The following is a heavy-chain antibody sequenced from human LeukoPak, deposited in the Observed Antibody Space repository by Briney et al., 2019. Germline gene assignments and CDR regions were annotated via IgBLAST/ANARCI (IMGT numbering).Heavy chain of an antibody. V-gene: IGHV3-30*18. CDR1: GFTFSSYG. Sequence: GGSLRLSCAASGFTFSSYGMLWVRQAPGKGLEWVAVISYDGSNKYYADSVKGRFTISRDNSKNTLYLQMYSLRAEDTAVYYCAKGYCSSTSCSLDYWGQGTLVTVSS. CDR2: ISYDGSNK. D-gene: IGHD2-2*01. J-gene: IGHJ4*02. CDR3: AKGYCSSTSCSLDY.